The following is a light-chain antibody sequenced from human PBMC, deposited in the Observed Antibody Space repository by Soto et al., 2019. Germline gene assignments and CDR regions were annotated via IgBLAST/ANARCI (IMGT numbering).Light chain of an antibody. CDR2: GSS. V-gene: IGKV3-20*01. CDR1: QSLNSCY. Sequence: EIVLTQSPGTLSLSPGERATLSCRASQSLNSCYLAWYQQKPGQAPSLLIYGSSNRATGIPDRFSGSGSGTDFTLTISRLDTEDFAVYYCQQYDISPRTFGQGTKVEVK. CDR3: QQYDISPRT. J-gene: IGKJ1*01.